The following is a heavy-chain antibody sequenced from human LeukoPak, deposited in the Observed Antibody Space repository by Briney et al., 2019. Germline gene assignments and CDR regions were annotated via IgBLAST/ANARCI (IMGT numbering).Heavy chain of an antibody. J-gene: IGHJ1*01. CDR1: GFTFTNYA. V-gene: IGHV3-74*01. CDR2: INDDGSFR. CDR3: ARVSGPGMNEYYHL. Sequence: PGGSLRLSCAASGFTFTNYAMHWVRQAPGKGLVWVSRINDDGSFRRYANSVKGRFTISRDNAKNTLFLQMDSLRAEDTAVYYCARVSGPGMNEYYHLWGQGTLVTVSS. D-gene: IGHD3-10*01.